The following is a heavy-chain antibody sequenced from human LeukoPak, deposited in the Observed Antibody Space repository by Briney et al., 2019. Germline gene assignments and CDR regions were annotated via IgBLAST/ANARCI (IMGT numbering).Heavy chain of an antibody. CDR1: GYTLTQLS. J-gene: IGHJ4*02. CDR2: FDPEDGET. V-gene: IGHV1-24*01. CDR3: ATYRRLQGATLDY. D-gene: IGHD1-26*01. Sequence: GASVKVSCKVSGYTLTQLSMHWVRQAPGKGLEWMGGFDPEDGETIYAQKFQGRVTMTEDTSTDTAYVELSSLRSEDTAVYYCATYRRLQGATLDYWGQGTLVTVSS.